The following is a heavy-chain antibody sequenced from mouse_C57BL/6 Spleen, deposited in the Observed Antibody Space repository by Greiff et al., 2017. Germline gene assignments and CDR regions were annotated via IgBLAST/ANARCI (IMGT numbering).Heavy chain of an antibody. CDR2: IDPSDSYT. CDR1: GYTFTSYW. J-gene: IGHJ2*01. CDR3: ARGAGSDY. D-gene: IGHD3-3*01. Sequence: QVQLQQPGAELVKPGASVKLSCKASGYTFTSYWMQWVKQRPGQGLEWIGEIDPSDSYTNCNQKFKGKATLTVDTSSSTAYMQLSSLTSADSAVYYCARGAGSDYWGQGTTLTVSS. V-gene: IGHV1-50*01.